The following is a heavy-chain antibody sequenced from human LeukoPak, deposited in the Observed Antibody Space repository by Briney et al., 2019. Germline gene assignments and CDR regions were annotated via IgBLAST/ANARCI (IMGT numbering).Heavy chain of an antibody. D-gene: IGHD4-17*01. J-gene: IGHJ4*02. Sequence: GGSLRLSCAASGFTFSSYEMNWVRQTPGKGLEWVSYISSGGDIMSYADSVKGRFTISKDNAKNSLYLQMNSLRAEDTAVYFCARVRGDYGGLFDYWGQGTLVTVSS. CDR2: ISSGGDIM. CDR3: ARVRGDYGGLFDY. CDR1: GFTFSSYE. V-gene: IGHV3-48*03.